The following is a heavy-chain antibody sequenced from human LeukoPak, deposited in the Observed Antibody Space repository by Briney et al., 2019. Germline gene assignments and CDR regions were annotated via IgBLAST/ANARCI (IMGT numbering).Heavy chain of an antibody. J-gene: IGHJ4*02. Sequence: GGSMRLSCAASGFTFSSYGMSWVRLAQGPGMEWVSTISGCGGSTTYADSVKGSLTISRDNSKNPLYLLMNSLVPAATAVSYCAKQSLVLRYFVWLLFCFYWGRGTLVTVSS. D-gene: IGHD3-9*01. V-gene: IGHV3-23*01. CDR2: ISGCGGST. CDR1: GFTFSSYG. CDR3: AKQSLVLRYFVWLLFCFY.